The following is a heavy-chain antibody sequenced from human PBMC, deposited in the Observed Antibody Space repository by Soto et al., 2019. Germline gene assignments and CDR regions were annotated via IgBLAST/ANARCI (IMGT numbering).Heavy chain of an antibody. CDR3: ESGATRYHFGS. V-gene: IGHV3-66*01. J-gene: IGHJ4*02. Sequence: EMQLVESGGGLVQRGGSLRLSCAASGFGVLSTYMAWVRQAPGEGLEWVSVIYNDDSTYYADSVKGRLTISRDKSSTTQYQEMNRLRVEDTAMYVGESGATRYHFGSWGQGALGSVSS. CDR1: GFGVLSTY. D-gene: IGHD1-26*01. CDR2: IYNDDST.